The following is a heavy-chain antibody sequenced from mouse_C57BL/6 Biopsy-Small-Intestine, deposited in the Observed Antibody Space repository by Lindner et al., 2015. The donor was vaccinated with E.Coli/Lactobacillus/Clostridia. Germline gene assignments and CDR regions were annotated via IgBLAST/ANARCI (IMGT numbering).Heavy chain of an antibody. J-gene: IGHJ4*01. D-gene: IGHD1-1*01. V-gene: IGHV1-85*01. CDR1: GYTFTSYD. CDR2: TYPRDGST. CDR3: ASYYYGSSHYYAMDY. Sequence: VQLQESGPELVKPGASVKLSCKASGYTFTSYDINWVKQRPGQGLEWIGWTYPRDGSTKYNEKFKGKATLTVDTSSSTAYMELHSLTSEDSAVYFCASYYYGSSHYYAMDYWGQGTSVTVSS.